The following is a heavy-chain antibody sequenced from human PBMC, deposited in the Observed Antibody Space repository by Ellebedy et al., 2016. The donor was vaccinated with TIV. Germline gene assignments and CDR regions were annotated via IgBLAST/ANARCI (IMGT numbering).Heavy chain of an antibody. CDR1: GYIFTSYG. D-gene: IGHD2-15*01. CDR2: ISGYNGNT. CDR3: ARVVVMSSGGYVSHAFDI. V-gene: IGHV1-18*01. Sequence: AASVKVSCKASGYIFTSYGISWVRQSPGQGLEWMGWISGYNGNTNYAQKLQGRVTMSTDTSTTTAYMELRSLRSDDTAVYYCARVVVMSSGGYVSHAFDIWGQGTMVTVSS. J-gene: IGHJ3*02.